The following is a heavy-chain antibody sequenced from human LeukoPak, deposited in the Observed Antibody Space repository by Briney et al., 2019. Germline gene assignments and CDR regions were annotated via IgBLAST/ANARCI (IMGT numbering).Heavy chain of an antibody. CDR3: ARMRVGASHFDF. CDR1: GFTFDDYA. CDR2: ISWDRAWK. D-gene: IGHD1-26*01. V-gene: IGHV3-43*01. Sequence: GGSLRLSCVGSGFTFDDYAMHWVRQAPGKGLEWVALISWDRAWKNYGDSVKGRFTISRDSNKNSLYLHMTRLTIDDTALYFCARMRVGASHFDFWGQGTLVTVSS. J-gene: IGHJ4*02.